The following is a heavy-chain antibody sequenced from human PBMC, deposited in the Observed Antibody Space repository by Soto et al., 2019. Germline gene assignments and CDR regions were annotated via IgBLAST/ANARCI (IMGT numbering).Heavy chain of an antibody. J-gene: IGHJ3*02. D-gene: IGHD3-22*01. CDR3: AREAEYYYDSSGYSDAFDI. CDR1: GFTFSSYA. Sequence: QVQLVESGGGVVQPGRSLRLSCAASGFTFSSYAMHWVRQAPGKGLEWVAVISYDGSNKYYADYVKGRFTISRDNSKNTLYLQMKSLRAEDTAVYYCAREAEYYYDSSGYSDAFDIWGQGTMVTVSS. V-gene: IGHV3-30-3*01. CDR2: ISYDGSNK.